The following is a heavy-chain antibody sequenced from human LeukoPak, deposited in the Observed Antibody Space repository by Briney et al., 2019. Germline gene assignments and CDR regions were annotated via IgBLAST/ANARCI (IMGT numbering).Heavy chain of an antibody. CDR2: IRSKAYGGTT. J-gene: IGHJ6*03. CDR3: TGDSVLYYYYYMDV. Sequence: PGGSLRLSCTASGFTFGDYAMSWVRQAPGKGLEWVGFIRSKAYGGTTEYAASVKGRFTISGDDSKSIAYLQMNSLKTEDTAVYYCTGDSVLYYYYYMDVWGKGTTVTVSS. V-gene: IGHV3-49*04. CDR1: GFTFGDYA. D-gene: IGHD1-1*01.